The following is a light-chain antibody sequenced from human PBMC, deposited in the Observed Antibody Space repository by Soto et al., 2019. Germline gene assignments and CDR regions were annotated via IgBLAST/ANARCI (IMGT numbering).Light chain of an antibody. CDR2: GAS. CDR1: QSVSSN. V-gene: IGKV3D-15*01. CDR3: QQYNNWPSGKT. Sequence: EIVMTQSPVTLSVSPGERATLSCRASQSVSSNLAWYQHKPGQAPRLLIYGASIRATGTPARFSGSGSGTEFTLTISSLQSEDFAVYYCQQYNNWPSGKTFGQGTKLEIK. J-gene: IGKJ2*01.